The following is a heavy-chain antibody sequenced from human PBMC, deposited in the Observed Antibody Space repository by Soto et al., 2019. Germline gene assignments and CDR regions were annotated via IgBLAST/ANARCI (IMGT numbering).Heavy chain of an antibody. CDR1: GYTFTSYY. CDR3: ARDPLYYYGSGSYHYYMDV. D-gene: IGHD3-10*01. Sequence: ASVKVSCKASGYTFTSYYMHWVRQAPGQGLEWMGIINPSGGSTSYAQKFQGRVTMTRDTSTSTVYMELSSLRSEDTAVYYCARDPLYYYGSGSYHYYMDVCGKGTTVTVSS. J-gene: IGHJ6*03. CDR2: INPSGGST. V-gene: IGHV1-46*03.